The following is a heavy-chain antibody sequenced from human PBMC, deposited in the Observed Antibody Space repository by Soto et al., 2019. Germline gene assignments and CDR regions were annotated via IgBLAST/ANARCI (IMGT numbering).Heavy chain of an antibody. J-gene: IGHJ4*02. V-gene: IGHV1-69*12. Sequence: QVQLVQSGAEVKKPESSVKVSCKAPGGTFSTYAISWVRQAPGQGLEWMGGIIPMFGTANYAQRFQDRVTITADESTNTDYMGLSSLRSEDTAVYFCASGIQLWLRRINNGYSGWGQGTMVTVSS. D-gene: IGHD5-18*01. CDR2: IIPMFGTA. CDR1: GGTFSTYA. CDR3: ASGIQLWLRRINNGYSG.